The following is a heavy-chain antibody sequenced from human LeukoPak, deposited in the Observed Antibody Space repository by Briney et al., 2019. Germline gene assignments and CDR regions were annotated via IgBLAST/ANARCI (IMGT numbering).Heavy chain of an antibody. Sequence: ASVKVSCKASGYTFTSYGISWVRQAPGQGLEWMGWISAYNGNTNYAQKLQGRVTMTTDTSTSTAYMELSSLRSEDTAVYYCATGGYSYGPISGLDYWGQGTLVTVSS. V-gene: IGHV1-18*01. J-gene: IGHJ4*02. D-gene: IGHD5-18*01. CDR2: ISAYNGNT. CDR3: ATGGYSYGPISGLDY. CDR1: GYTFTSYG.